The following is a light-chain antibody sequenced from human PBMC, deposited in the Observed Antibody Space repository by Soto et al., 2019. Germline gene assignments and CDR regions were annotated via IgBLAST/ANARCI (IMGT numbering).Light chain of an antibody. CDR1: QSVSGN. CDR3: QQYNNWPCT. Sequence: EIVMTQSPATLSVSPGERATLSCRASQSVSGNLAWYQQKPGQAPRLLIYGASTRATGIPARFSGSGSGTEFTLTISSLQSEDFAVYCCQQYNNWPCTFGQGTKVEIK. CDR2: GAS. J-gene: IGKJ1*01. V-gene: IGKV3-15*01.